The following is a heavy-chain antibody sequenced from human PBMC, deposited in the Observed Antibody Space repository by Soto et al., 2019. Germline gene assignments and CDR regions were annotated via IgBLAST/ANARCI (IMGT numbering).Heavy chain of an antibody. Sequence: GGSLRLSCAASGFTFSSYGMHWVRQAPGKGLEWVAVISYDGSNKYYADSVKGRFTISRDNSKNTLYPQMNSLRAEDTAVYYCAKDVVVGATTGLGDYYYYYGMDVWAKGPRSPSP. CDR1: GFTFSSYG. J-gene: IGHJ6*02. V-gene: IGHV3-30*18. CDR2: ISYDGSNK. D-gene: IGHD1-26*01. CDR3: AKDVVVGATTGLGDYYYYYGMDV.